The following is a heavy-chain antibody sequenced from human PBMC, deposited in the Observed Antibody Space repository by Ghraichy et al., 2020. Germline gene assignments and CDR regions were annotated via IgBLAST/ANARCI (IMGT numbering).Heavy chain of an antibody. CDR2: TYYRSKWYF. V-gene: IGHV6-1*01. CDR1: GDSVSSNSAA. Sequence: ETLSLTCAISGDSVSSNSAAWNWIRQSPSRGLEWLGRTYYRSKWYFNYAVSVKSRITINPDTSKNHFSLQLNSVTPEDTAVYYCARDGGSALDYYDYWGQGTLVTVSS. J-gene: IGHJ4*02. CDR3: ARDGGSALDYYDY.